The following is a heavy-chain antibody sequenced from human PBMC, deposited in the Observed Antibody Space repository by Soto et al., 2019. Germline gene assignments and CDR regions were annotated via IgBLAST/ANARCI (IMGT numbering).Heavy chain of an antibody. CDR2: ISYDGSNK. CDR3: AKTPLYKSIAVAGPFDY. CDR1: GFTFRSYG. Sequence: EASRRLSCAASGFTFRSYGMHWVRQAPGKGLELVAVISYDGSNKYYADSVKGRFTISRDNSKKTLYLQMNSLRAEDTAVYYCAKTPLYKSIAVAGPFDYWGQG. D-gene: IGHD6-19*01. J-gene: IGHJ4*02. V-gene: IGHV3-30*18.